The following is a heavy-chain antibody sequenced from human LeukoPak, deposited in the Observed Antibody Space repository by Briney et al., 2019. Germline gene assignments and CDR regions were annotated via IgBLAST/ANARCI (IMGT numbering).Heavy chain of an antibody. CDR2: ISYSGNT. CDR3: AKRGARGSSGRDDY. CDR1: GGSISSSSYY. D-gene: IGHD1-26*01. V-gene: IGHV4-39*01. Sequence: PSETLSLTCTVSGGSISSSSYYWGWIRQPPGKGLEWIGSISYSGNTYYNPSLESRVTISVDTSKNQFSLKLSSVTAADTAVYYCAKRGARGSSGRDDYWGQGTLVTVSS. J-gene: IGHJ4*02.